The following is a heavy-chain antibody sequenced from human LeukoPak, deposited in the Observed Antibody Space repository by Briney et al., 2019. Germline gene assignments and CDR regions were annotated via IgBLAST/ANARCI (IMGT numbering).Heavy chain of an antibody. Sequence: LETLSLTCAVYGGSFSGYYWSWIRQPPGKGLEWIGEINHSGSTNYNPSLKSRVTISVDTSKNQFSLKLSSVTAADTAVYYCARGSLLSNRRFDYWGQGTLVTVSS. V-gene: IGHV4-34*01. CDR3: ARGSLLSNRRFDY. CDR1: GGSFSGYY. CDR2: INHSGST. J-gene: IGHJ4*02. D-gene: IGHD1-14*01.